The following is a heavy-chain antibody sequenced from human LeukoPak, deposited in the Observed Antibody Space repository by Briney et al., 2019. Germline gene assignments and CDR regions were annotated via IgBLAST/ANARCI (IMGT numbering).Heavy chain of an antibody. V-gene: IGHV1-18*01. CDR2: ISAYNGDT. D-gene: IGHD3-22*01. CDR3: ARHYYDSGGYNSAFDY. Sequence: ASVKVSCKASGYTFSNYDITWVRQAPGQGLEWLGWISAYNGDTNYAQKLQGRVPMTTDTSTGTAYMELRSLRSDDTAVYYCARHYYDSGGYNSAFDYWGQGTLVTVSS. J-gene: IGHJ4*02. CDR1: GYTFSNYD.